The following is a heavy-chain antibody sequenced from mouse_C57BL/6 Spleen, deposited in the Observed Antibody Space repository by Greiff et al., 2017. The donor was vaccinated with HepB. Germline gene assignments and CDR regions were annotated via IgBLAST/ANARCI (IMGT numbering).Heavy chain of an antibody. Sequence: QVQLQQPGAELVKPGASVKLSCKASGYTFTSYWMHWVKQRPGQGLEWIGMIHPNSGSTNYNEKFKSKATLTVDKSSSTAYMQLSSLTSEDSAVYYCARSGAYYKGYYCDYWGQGTTLTVSS. CDR3: ARSGAYYKGYYCDY. CDR1: GYTFTSYW. J-gene: IGHJ2*01. D-gene: IGHD2-12*01. V-gene: IGHV1-64*01. CDR2: IHPNSGST.